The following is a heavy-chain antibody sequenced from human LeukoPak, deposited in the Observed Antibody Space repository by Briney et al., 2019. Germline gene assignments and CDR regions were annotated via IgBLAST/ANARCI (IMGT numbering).Heavy chain of an antibody. J-gene: IGHJ3*02. D-gene: IGHD3-10*01. Sequence: GGSLRLSCAASGFMSSNYWMSWVRQAPGKGLEWVGNINQDGSQKSYVDSVRGRFTLSRNIAENSLFLQLNSLRADDTAVYHCARGSTMDYYHFDIWGQGTLVTVSS. V-gene: IGHV3-7*01. CDR3: ARGSTMDYYHFDI. CDR1: GFMSSNYW. CDR2: INQDGSQK.